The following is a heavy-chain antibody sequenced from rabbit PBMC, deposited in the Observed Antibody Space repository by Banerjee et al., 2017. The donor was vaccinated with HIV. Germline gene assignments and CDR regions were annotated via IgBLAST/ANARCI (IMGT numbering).Heavy chain of an antibody. D-gene: IGHD4-1*01. Sequence: QSLEESGGDLVKPGASLTLTCTASGFSFSSRYYMCWVRQAPGKGLEWIACIYAGSSGSTYYASWAKGRFTISKTSSTTVTLQMTSLTAADTATYFCARDVVVAGGGYGLWGQGTLVTVS. J-gene: IGHJ3*01. CDR1: GFSFSSRYY. V-gene: IGHV1S40*01. CDR2: IYAGSSGST. CDR3: ARDVVVAGGGYGL.